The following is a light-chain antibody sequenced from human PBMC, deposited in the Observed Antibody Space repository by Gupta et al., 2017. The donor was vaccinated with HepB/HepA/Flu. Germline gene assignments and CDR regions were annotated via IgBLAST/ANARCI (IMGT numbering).Light chain of an antibody. CDR3: GSWDNSLSAYV. J-gene: IGLJ1*01. Sequence: SVFTHPPSVSAAPGQKVTIPSSGITYNIGNNPVSWYQHPPGTAPKLLIYDNDKRPSGIPDRFSGSKSGTSATLGITGLQTGDEADFYCGSWDNSLSAYVFGSGTKVTVV. CDR1: TYNIGNNP. V-gene: IGLV1-51*01. CDR2: DND.